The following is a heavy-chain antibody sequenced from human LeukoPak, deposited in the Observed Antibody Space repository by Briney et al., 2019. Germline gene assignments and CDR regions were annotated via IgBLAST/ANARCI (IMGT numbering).Heavy chain of an antibody. V-gene: IGHV3-23*01. D-gene: IGHD1-1*01. J-gene: IGHJ4*02. CDR3: AKYPRLEGWIYFDS. Sequence: GALRLSCAASGFTFSSYSMSWVRQAPGKGLEWVSSISGSGGRIDYADSVKGRFTISRDNSKNTLSLQMNSLTAEDTAVYYCAKYPRLEGWIYFDSWGQGILVTVSS. CDR1: GFTFSSYS. CDR2: ISGSGGRI.